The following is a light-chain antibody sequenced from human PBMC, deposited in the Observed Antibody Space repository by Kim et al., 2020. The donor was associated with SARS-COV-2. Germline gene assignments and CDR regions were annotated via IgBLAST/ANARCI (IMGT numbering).Light chain of an antibody. J-gene: IGKJ4*01. CDR3: QQLNSYPLT. V-gene: IGKV1-9*01. CDR2: AAS. Sequence: ASVGDRVTITCRAHQGINNYLAWYQQKPGKAPKLLIYAASTLQSGVPPRFSGSGSGTDFTLTISSLQPEDLATYFCQQLNSYPLTFRGGTKVDIK. CDR1: QGINNY.